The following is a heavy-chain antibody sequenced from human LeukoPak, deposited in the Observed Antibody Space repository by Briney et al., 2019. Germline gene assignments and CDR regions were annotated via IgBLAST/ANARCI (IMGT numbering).Heavy chain of an antibody. CDR1: GXTFSTYA. CDR3: AKVSGYCSITGCFPHGQWWFDP. CDR2: ISGSGDST. D-gene: IGHD2-2*01. V-gene: IGHV3-23*01. Sequence: GGSLRLSCAASGXTFSTYAMTWVRQAPGKGLEWVSAISGSGDSTHYADSVKGRFTISRDNSKNTLYLQMNSLRAEDTAVYFCAKVSGYCSITGCFPHGQWWFDPWGQGTLVTVSS. J-gene: IGHJ5*02.